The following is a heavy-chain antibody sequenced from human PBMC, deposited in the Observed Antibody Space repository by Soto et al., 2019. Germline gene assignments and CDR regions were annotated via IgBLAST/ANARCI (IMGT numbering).Heavy chain of an antibody. CDR1: VGSISSSDYY. Sequence: PSETLPLTCTVSVGSISSSDYYFGWVRQPPGKGLEWIGSISFGLTTYYNPSLKSRLTISIDTSTNQFSLQLSSVTAADTAVYYRATSSVSRLLNHWYFDLWGRGTMLTVSS. CDR2: ISFGLTT. V-gene: IGHV4-39*01. D-gene: IGHD6-6*01. CDR3: ATSSVSRLLNHWYFDL. J-gene: IGHJ2*01.